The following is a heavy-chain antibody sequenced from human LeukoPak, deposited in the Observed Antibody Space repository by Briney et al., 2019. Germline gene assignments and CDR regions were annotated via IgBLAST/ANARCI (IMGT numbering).Heavy chain of an antibody. CDR3: ARTRLLWFGELLPFDY. CDR2: INPNSGGT. Sequence: ASVKVSCKASGYTFTSYGISWVRQAPGQGLEWMGRINPNSGGTNYAQKFQGRVTMTRDTSISTAYMELSRLRSDDTAVYYCARTRLLWFGELLPFDYWGQGTLVTVSS. J-gene: IGHJ4*02. V-gene: IGHV1-2*06. CDR1: GYTFTSYG. D-gene: IGHD3-10*01.